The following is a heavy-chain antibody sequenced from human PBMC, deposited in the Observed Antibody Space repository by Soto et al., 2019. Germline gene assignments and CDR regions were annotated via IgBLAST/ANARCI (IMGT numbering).Heavy chain of an antibody. J-gene: IGHJ3*02. Sequence: QVQLQVSGPGLVKPSQTLSLTCSVSGDSISSGAYYWSWIRQHPGEGLEWVGYISYSGSTYYNPSLTSPVSISIDTSKNHLSLRLTSVTAADTAVYYCARDPTTVTKGAFDIWGQGTMVTVSS. D-gene: IGHD4-17*01. V-gene: IGHV4-31*01. CDR1: GDSISSGAYY. CDR3: ARDPTTVTKGAFDI. CDR2: ISYSGST.